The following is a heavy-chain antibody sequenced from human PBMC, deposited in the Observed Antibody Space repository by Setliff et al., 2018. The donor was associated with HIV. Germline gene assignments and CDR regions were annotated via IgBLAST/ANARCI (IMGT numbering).Heavy chain of an antibody. CDR3: ARDGGYSGYQNYYGMDV. CDR2: IIPIFGTA. Sequence: RASVKVSCKASGGTFSSYAISWVRQAPGQGLEWMGGIIPIFGTANYAQKFQGRVTITADESTSTAYMELSSLRSEDTAVYYCARDGGYSGYQNYYGMDVWGQGTTVTVSS. CDR1: GGTFSSYA. D-gene: IGHD5-12*01. V-gene: IGHV1-69*13. J-gene: IGHJ6*02.